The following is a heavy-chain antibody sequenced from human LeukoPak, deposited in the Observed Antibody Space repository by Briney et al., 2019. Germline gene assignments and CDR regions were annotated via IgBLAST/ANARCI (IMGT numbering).Heavy chain of an antibody. CDR1: GFTFSSYA. J-gene: IGHJ4*02. CDR3: AKDLLAFCTSDSCFDFDR. Sequence: GGSLRLSCAASGFTFSSYAMSWVRQAPGKGLEWVSAISGSGGSTYYADSVKGRFTISRDNSKNTLYLQKNSLRAEDTAVYYCAKDLLAFCTSDSCFDFDRWGQGTLVSVSS. CDR2: ISGSGGST. V-gene: IGHV3-23*01. D-gene: IGHD3-3*02.